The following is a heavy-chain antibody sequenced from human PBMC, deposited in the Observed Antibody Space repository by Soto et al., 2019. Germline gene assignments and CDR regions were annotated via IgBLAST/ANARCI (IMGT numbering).Heavy chain of an antibody. CDR3: AKGSIEYSASIDY. D-gene: IGHD4-4*01. CDR1: GFSFSSYA. CDR2: ISGSGGSS. V-gene: IGHV3-23*01. J-gene: IGHJ4*02. Sequence: EVQLLESGGGLVQPGESLRLSCEASGFSFSSYAMIWVRQAPGKGLEWVSVISGSGGSSYFADSVKGRFTISRDNSKNMLYLAMSSLRAEDTAIYFCAKGSIEYSASIDYWGQGTLVIVSS.